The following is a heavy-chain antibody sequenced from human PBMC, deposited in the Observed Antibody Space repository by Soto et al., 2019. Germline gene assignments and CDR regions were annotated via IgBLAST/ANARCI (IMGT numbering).Heavy chain of an antibody. D-gene: IGHD6-13*01. Sequence: TSETLSLTCAVSGGSISSGGYPWSWIRQPPGKGLEWIGYIYHSGSTYYNPSLKSRVTISVDRSKNQFSLKLSSVTAADTAVYYCARAPGAAAGWRGWFDPWGQGTLVTVSS. CDR3: ARAPGAAAGWRGWFDP. V-gene: IGHV4-30-2*01. CDR2: IYHSGST. J-gene: IGHJ5*02. CDR1: GGSISSGGYP.